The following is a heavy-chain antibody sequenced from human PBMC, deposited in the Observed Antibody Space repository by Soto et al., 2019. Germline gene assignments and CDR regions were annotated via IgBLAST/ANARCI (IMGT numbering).Heavy chain of an antibody. J-gene: IGHJ4*02. CDR2: TYPDGTT. CDR3: ARAYSYGLFES. D-gene: IGHD5-18*01. V-gene: IGHV4-30-2*01. CDR1: GGSFSDSRFS. Sequence: QLQLLESGSRLVRPSETLSLTCAVSGGSFSDSRFSWSWMRQPPGKGLVWLGYTYPDGTTYHNSSLVSRVTISADMSKSQFSLTLTSVSAAATAVYSCARAYSYGLFESWGQGRLVTVSS.